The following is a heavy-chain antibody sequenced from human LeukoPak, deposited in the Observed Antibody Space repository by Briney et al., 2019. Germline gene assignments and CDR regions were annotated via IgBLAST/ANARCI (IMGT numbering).Heavy chain of an antibody. J-gene: IGHJ4*02. D-gene: IGHD3-16*02. CDR3: ARGLAYDYVWGSYRSTFDY. V-gene: IGHV1-8*01. CDR1: GYTFTSCD. Sequence: ASVRVSCKASGYTFTSCDINWVRQATGQGLEWMGWMNPNSGNTGYAQKFQGRVTMTRNTSISTAYMELSSLRSEDTAVYYCARGLAYDYVWGSYRSTFDYWGQGTLVTVSS. CDR2: MNPNSGNT.